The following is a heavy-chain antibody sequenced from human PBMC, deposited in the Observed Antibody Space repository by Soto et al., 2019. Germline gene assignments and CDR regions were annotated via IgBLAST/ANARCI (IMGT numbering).Heavy chain of an antibody. CDR3: ARDCGVHCCSVLDFDY. D-gene: IGHD2-21*02. V-gene: IGHV4-59*01. CDR1: GGSISSYD. Sequence: SETLSLTCTVSGGSISSYDWCWIGHPPGKRLECIGYSYYRGSTNYNPALNSQVTILVDTSKKQFALKLSSVTATDTAVYYCARDCGVHCCSVLDFDYWGQGTLVTVSS. J-gene: IGHJ4*02. CDR2: SYYRGST.